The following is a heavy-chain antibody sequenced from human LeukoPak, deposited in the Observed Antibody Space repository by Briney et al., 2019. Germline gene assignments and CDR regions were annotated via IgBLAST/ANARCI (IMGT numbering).Heavy chain of an antibody. D-gene: IGHD3-16*02. CDR1: GFTFSSYA. Sequence: GGSLRLSCAASGFTFSSYAMSWVRQAPGRGLEWVSAISGSGGSTYYADSVKGWFTISRDNSKNTLYLQMNSLRAEDTAVYYCAKDLLSRPDYWGQGTLVTVSS. CDR3: AKDLLSRPDY. CDR2: ISGSGGST. V-gene: IGHV3-23*01. J-gene: IGHJ4*02.